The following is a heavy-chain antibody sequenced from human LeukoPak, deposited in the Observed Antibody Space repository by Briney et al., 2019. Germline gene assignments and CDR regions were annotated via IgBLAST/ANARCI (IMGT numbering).Heavy chain of an antibody. V-gene: IGHV4-59*01. J-gene: IGHJ3*02. CDR3: ASGPTFDTYDI. D-gene: IGHD3-9*01. Sequence: SETLSLTCTVSGDSISSYHWSWIRQPPGKGLECIGYINYSGSINYNPSLKSRVTISVDTSKNQFSLKLSSVTVADTAVYYCASGPTFDTYDIWGQGTVVTVSS. CDR1: GDSISSYH. CDR2: INYSGSI.